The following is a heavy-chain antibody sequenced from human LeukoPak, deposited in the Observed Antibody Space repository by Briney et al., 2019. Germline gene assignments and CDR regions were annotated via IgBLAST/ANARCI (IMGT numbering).Heavy chain of an antibody. D-gene: IGHD3-22*01. V-gene: IGHV4-34*01. CDR2: MNHSGST. J-gene: IGHJ5*02. CDR3: ARGPNTYYYDSSGYYSP. CDR1: GGSFSGYY. Sequence: SETLSLTCAVYGGSFSGYYWSWIRQPPVKGLEWIGEMNHSGSTNYNPSLKSRVTISVDTSKNQFSLKLSSVTAADTAVYYCARGPNTYYYDSSGYYSPWGQGTLVTVSS.